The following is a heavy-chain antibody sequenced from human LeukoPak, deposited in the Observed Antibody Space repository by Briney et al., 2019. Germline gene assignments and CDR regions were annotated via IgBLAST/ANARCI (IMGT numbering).Heavy chain of an antibody. Sequence: GASVKVSCKASGGTFSGYAISWVRQAPGQGLEWMGGIIPIFGTANYAQKFQGRVTITADKSTSTAYMELSSLRSEDTAVYYCAREKTGYCSGGSCYSVFDYFDYWGQGTLVTVSS. J-gene: IGHJ4*02. CDR3: AREKTGYCSGGSCYSVFDYFDY. D-gene: IGHD2-15*01. CDR1: GGTFSGYA. CDR2: IIPIFGTA. V-gene: IGHV1-69*06.